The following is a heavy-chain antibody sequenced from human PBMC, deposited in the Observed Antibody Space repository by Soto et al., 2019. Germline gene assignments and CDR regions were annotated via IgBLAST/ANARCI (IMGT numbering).Heavy chain of an antibody. J-gene: IGHJ6*02. CDR1: GGSISTYY. CDR3: ARYSSNWFQTEGMDV. Sequence: SETLSLPCTVPGGSISTYYWSWIRQPAGKGLEWIGRIDTSGNTNYNPSLKSRVTLSVDTSKKQFSLKLTSVTAADTAVYYCARYSSNWFQTEGMDVWGQGTTVTVSS. CDR2: IDTSGNT. V-gene: IGHV4-4*07. D-gene: IGHD6-13*01.